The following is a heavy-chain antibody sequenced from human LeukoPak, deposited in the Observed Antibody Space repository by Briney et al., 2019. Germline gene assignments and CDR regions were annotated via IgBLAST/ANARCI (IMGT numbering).Heavy chain of an antibody. Sequence: GGSLRLSCAASGFTFSSYGMHWVRQAPGKGLEWVAVIWYDGSNKYYADSVKGRFTISRDNSKNTLYLQMNSLRAEDTAVYYCARDRPYASGPGSRYYYYGMDVWGQGTTVTVS. CDR1: GFTFSSYG. D-gene: IGHD2-2*01. V-gene: IGHV3-33*01. CDR3: ARDRPYASGPGSRYYYYGMDV. J-gene: IGHJ6*02. CDR2: IWYDGSNK.